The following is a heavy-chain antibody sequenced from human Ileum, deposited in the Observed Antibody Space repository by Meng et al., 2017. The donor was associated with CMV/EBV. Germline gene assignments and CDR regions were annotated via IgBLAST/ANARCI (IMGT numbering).Heavy chain of an antibody. CDR2: ISGGGTT. J-gene: IGHJ5*01. CDR1: GFAFNTFV. Sequence: GGSLRLSCTASGFAFNTFVMSWVRQAPGKGLEWVSGISGGGTTYFADSVKGRFTISKDNSKNSLYLDLNSLRAEDTAVYYCARENPGLDSWGQGALVTVSS. V-gene: IGHV3-23*01. CDR3: ARENPGLDS.